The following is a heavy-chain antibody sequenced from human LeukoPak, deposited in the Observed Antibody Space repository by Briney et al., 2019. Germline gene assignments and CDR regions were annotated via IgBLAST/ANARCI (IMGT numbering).Heavy chain of an antibody. D-gene: IGHD3-3*02. CDR3: ARPGTIRKDDAFDI. J-gene: IGHJ3*02. V-gene: IGHV4-59*08. CDR1: GGSISSYF. Sequence: SETLSLTCTVSGGSISSYFWSWIWQPPGKGLEWIGYIYYSGSTNYNPSLKSRVTMSVDTSKNQFSLKLSSVTAADTAVYYCARPGTIRKDDAFDIWGQGTMVTVSS. CDR2: IYYSGST.